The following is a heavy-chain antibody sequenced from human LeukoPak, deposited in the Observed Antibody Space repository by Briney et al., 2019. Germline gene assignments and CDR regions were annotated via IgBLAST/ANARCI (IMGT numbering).Heavy chain of an antibody. J-gene: IGHJ6*02. CDR2: ISSSSSYI. Sequence: GGSLRLSCAASGFTFSSYSMNWVRQAPGKGLEWVSSISSSSSYIYYADSVKGRFTISRDNAKNSLYLQMNSLRAEDTAVYCCARYRYCSGGSCYSDYYYYYGMDVWGQGTTVTVSS. CDR1: GFTFSSYS. D-gene: IGHD2-15*01. CDR3: ARYRYCSGGSCYSDYYYYYGMDV. V-gene: IGHV3-21*01.